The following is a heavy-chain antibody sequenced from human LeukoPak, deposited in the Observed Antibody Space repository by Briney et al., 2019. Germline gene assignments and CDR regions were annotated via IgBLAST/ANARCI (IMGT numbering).Heavy chain of an antibody. V-gene: IGHV1-2*02. CDR1: GYTFTGYY. D-gene: IGHD4-11*01. CDR2: INPNSGGT. J-gene: IGHJ4*02. CDR3: ARGWTTVTTSGIDY. Sequence: ASVKVSCKASGYTFTGYYMHWVRQAPGQGLEWMGWINPNSGGTNYAQKFQGRVTMTRDTSVSTAYMELGRLRSDDTAVYYCARGWTTVTTSGIDYWGQGTLVTVSS.